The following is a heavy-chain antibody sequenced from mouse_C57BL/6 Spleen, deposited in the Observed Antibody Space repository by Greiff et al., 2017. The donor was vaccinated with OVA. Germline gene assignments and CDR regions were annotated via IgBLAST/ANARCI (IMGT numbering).Heavy chain of an antibody. CDR3: ARRFAY. CDR1: GYTFTDYY. V-gene: IGHV1-26*01. J-gene: IGHJ3*01. Sequence: EVQLQQSGPEPVKPGASVKISCKASGYTFTDYYMNWVKQSHGKSLEWIGDINPNNGGTSYNQKFKGKATLTVDKSSSTAYMELRSLTSEDSAVYYCARRFAYWGQGTLVTVSA. CDR2: INPNNGGT.